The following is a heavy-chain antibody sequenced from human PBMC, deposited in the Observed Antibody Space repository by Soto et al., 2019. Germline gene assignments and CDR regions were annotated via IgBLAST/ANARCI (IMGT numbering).Heavy chain of an antibody. CDR2: IIPIFGTA. D-gene: IGHD1-1*01. V-gene: IGHV1-69*13. Sequence: SVKVSCKASGGTFSSYAISWVRQAPGQGLEWMGGIIPIFGTANYAQKFQGRVTITADESTSTAYMELSSLRSEDTAVYYCARGYYSSSYSYYGTDVWGQGTTVTVSS. CDR1: GGTFSSYA. J-gene: IGHJ6*02. CDR3: ARGYYSSSYSYYGTDV.